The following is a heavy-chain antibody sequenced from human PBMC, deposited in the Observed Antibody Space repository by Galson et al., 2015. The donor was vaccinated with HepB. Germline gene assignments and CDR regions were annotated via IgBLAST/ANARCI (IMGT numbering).Heavy chain of an antibody. CDR3: ARDREAVGAMDY. Sequence: SVKVSCKASGGTFSSYAISWVRQAPGQGLEWMGGIIPIFGTANYAQKFQGRVTITADKSTSTAYMELSSLRSEDTAVYYCARDREAVGAMDYWGQGTLVTVSS. J-gene: IGHJ4*02. CDR2: IIPIFGTA. D-gene: IGHD1-26*01. V-gene: IGHV1-69*06. CDR1: GGTFSSYA.